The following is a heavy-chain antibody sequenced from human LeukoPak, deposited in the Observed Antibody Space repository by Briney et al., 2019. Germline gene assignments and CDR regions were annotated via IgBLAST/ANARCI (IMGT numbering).Heavy chain of an antibody. V-gene: IGHV1-24*01. CDR1: GYTLTELS. D-gene: IGHD1-7*01. CDR3: ATPPGITGTYGTDYYGMDV. Sequence: ASVKVSCKVSGYTLTELSMHWVRQAPGKGLEWMGGFDPEDGETIYAQKFQGRATMTEDTSTDTAYMELSSLRSEDTAVYYCATPPGITGTYGTDYYGMDVWGQGTTVTVSS. CDR2: FDPEDGET. J-gene: IGHJ6*02.